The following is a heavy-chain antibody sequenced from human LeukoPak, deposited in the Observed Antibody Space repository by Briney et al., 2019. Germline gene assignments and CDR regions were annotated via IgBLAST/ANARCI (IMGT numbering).Heavy chain of an antibody. CDR3: ARDSSSWSGYYFDY. Sequence: PSETLSLTCTVSGGSISTYYWSWIRQPAGKGLEWIGRIYTSGSTNYNPSLKSRVTMSVDTSKNQFSLKLSSVTAADTAVYYCARDSSSWSGYYFDYWGQGTLVTVSS. CDR2: IYTSGST. CDR1: GGSISTYY. J-gene: IGHJ4*02. V-gene: IGHV4-4*07. D-gene: IGHD6-13*01.